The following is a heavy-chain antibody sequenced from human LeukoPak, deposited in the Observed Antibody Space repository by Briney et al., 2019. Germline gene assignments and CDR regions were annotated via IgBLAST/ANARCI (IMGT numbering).Heavy chain of an antibody. CDR2: ISYDGSNK. D-gene: IGHD6-13*01. CDR1: GFTFSSYG. Sequence: GGSLRLSCAASGFTFSSYGMHWVRQAPGKGLEWVAVISYDGSNKYYADSVKGRFTISRDNSKNTLYLQMNSLRAEDTAVYYCAKDRAQQLAYFDYWSQGTLVTVSS. CDR3: AKDRAQQLAYFDY. V-gene: IGHV3-30*18. J-gene: IGHJ4*02.